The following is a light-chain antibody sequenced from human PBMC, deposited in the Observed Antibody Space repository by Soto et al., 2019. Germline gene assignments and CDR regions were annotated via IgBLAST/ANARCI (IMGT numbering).Light chain of an antibody. CDR3: AAWDDSLNGYV. CDR1: SSNIGSKT. Sequence: QSVLTQPPSASGTPGQRVTISCSGSSSNIGSKTVNWYQQLPGTAPKLLIYGSDPRPSGVPDRFSGSKSGTSASLAISGLQSEDVADYYCAAWDDSLNGYVFGTGTKVTVL. J-gene: IGLJ1*01. CDR2: GSD. V-gene: IGLV1-44*01.